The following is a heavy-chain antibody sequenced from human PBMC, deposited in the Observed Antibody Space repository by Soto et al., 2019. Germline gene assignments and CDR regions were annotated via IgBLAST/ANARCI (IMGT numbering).Heavy chain of an antibody. CDR3: VKDRRQDRVAPAAPIAYHWHGLDV. D-gene: IGHD2-2*01. CDR2: MTGDGSST. J-gene: IGHJ6*02. CDR1: GFTFSAYW. V-gene: IGHV3-74*03. Sequence: EMQVVESGGGLAQPGGSLRLSCEGSGFTFSAYWMHWVRQAPGKGLEWVSRMTGDGSSTTYADSVKGRFTTSRDNGKNTLYLQLNSLRVEDTAVYYCVKDRRQDRVAPAAPIAYHWHGLDVWGQGTTVTVSS.